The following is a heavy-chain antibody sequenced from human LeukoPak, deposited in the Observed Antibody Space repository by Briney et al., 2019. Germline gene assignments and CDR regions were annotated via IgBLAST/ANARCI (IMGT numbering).Heavy chain of an antibody. CDR3: ARGPTISETGYFDY. D-gene: IGHD1-1*01. Sequence: SETLSLTCAVYGGSFSRYYWSWIRQSPGKGLEWVAEINHRGDTNYNPSVKSRVTISVDTSKNQFSLKVTSLTAADTAVYFCARGPTISETGYFDYWGQGTLVTVSS. CDR1: GGSFSRYY. CDR2: INHRGDT. J-gene: IGHJ4*03. V-gene: IGHV4-34*01.